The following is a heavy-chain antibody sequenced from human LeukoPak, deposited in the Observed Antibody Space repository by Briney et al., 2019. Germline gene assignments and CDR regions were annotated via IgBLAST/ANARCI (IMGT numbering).Heavy chain of an antibody. CDR1: GGSISSGGYY. CDR3: ARDHRIGSEYYYYYYGMDV. J-gene: IGHJ6*02. D-gene: IGHD3-10*01. CDR2: IYYSGST. Sequence: SQTLSLTCTVSGGSISSGGYYWSWIRQHPGKGLEWIGYIYYSGSTYYNPSLKSRVTISVDTSKNQFSLKLSSVTAADTAVYYCARDHRIGSEYYYYYYGMDVWGRGTTVTVSS. V-gene: IGHV4-31*03.